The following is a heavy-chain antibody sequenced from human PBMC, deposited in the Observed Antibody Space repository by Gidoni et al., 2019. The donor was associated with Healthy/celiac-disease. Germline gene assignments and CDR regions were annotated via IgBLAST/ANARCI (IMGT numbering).Heavy chain of an antibody. Sequence: EVQLVESGGGLVKPGGYLRLSCAASGFTFSNAWMSWVRQAPGKGREWVGRIKSKTDGGTTDYAAPVKGIFTISRDDSKNTLYLQMNSLKTEDTAVYYCTTEDSSGYYYQYYFDYWGQGTLVTVSS. V-gene: IGHV3-15*01. J-gene: IGHJ4*02. CDR3: TTEDSSGYYYQYYFDY. D-gene: IGHD3-22*01. CDR2: IKSKTDGGTT. CDR1: GFTFSNAW.